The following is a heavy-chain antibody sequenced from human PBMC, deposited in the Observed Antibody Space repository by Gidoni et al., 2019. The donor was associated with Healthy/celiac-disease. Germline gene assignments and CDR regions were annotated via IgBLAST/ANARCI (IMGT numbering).Heavy chain of an antibody. Sequence: EVQLVESGGGLVKPGGSLRLSCAASGFTFSNAWMSWVRQAPGKGLEWVGRIKSKTDGGTTDYAAPVKGRFTISRDDSKNTLYLQMNSLKTEDTAVYYCTTEGGGDCSVFDYWGQGTLVTVSS. J-gene: IGHJ4*02. CDR1: GFTFSNAW. CDR2: IKSKTDGGTT. V-gene: IGHV3-15*01. D-gene: IGHD2-21*02. CDR3: TTEGGGDCSVFDY.